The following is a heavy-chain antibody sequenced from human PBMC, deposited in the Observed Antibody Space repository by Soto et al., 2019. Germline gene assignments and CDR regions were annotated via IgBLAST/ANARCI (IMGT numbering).Heavy chain of an antibody. Sequence: ASVKVSCKASGGTFSSYAISWVRQAPGQGLEWMGGIIPIFGTANYAQKLQGRVTITADESTSTAYMELSSLRSEDTAVYYCARVPRKYSSSSTDTKPTWALDYWGQGTLVTVSS. J-gene: IGHJ4*02. D-gene: IGHD6-6*01. V-gene: IGHV1-69*13. CDR2: IIPIFGTA. CDR3: ARVPRKYSSSSTDTKPTWALDY. CDR1: GGTFSSYA.